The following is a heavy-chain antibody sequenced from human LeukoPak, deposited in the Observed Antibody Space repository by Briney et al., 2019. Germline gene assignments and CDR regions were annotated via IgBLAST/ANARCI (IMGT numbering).Heavy chain of an antibody. J-gene: IGHJ4*02. D-gene: IGHD3-16*02. Sequence: SETLSLTCTVSGGSISSSSYYWGWIRQPPGKGLEWIGSIYYSGSTYYNPSLKSRVTISVDTSKNQFSLKLSSVTAADTAVYYCARSPRRGSYRYTAPFDYWGQGTLVTVSS. CDR2: IYYSGST. CDR3: ARSPRRGSYRYTAPFDY. V-gene: IGHV4-39*07. CDR1: GGSISSSSYY.